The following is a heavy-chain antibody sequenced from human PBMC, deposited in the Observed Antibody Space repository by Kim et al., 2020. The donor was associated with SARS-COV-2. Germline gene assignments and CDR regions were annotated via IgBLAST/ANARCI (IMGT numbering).Heavy chain of an antibody. J-gene: IGHJ5*02. CDR1: GGSFSGYY. D-gene: IGHD2-2*01. CDR2: INHSGST. V-gene: IGHV4-34*01. Sequence: SETLSLTCAVYGGSFSGYYWSWIRQPPGKGLEWIGEINHSGSTNYNPSLKSRVTISVDTSKNQFSLRLSSVTAADTAVYYCARVGTRGFVVVPAARGWFDPWGQGTLVTVSS. CDR3: ARVGTRGFVVVPAARGWFDP.